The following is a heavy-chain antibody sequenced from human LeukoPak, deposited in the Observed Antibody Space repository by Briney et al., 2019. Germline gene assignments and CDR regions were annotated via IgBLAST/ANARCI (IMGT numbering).Heavy chain of an antibody. Sequence: PSETLSLTCTVSGGSISSYYWSWIRQPPGKGLEWIGYIYYSGSTNYNPSLKSRVTISVDTSKNQFSLKLSSVTAADTAAYYCARGEVAGTADCWGQGTLVTVSS. V-gene: IGHV4-59*08. CDR3: ARGEVAGTADC. CDR1: GGSISSYY. CDR2: IYYSGST. J-gene: IGHJ4*02. D-gene: IGHD6-19*01.